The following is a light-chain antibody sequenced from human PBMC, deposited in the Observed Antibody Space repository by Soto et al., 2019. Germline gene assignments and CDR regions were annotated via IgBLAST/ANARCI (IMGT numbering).Light chain of an antibody. V-gene: IGKV1-5*03. CDR1: QTISSW. CDR3: QQYNTYSYT. Sequence: DIQMTQSPSTLSASVGDRVTITCRASQTISSWLAWYQQKPGTAPQLLIYKASTLESGVPSRFSGSGSGTGFTLTISSLQPDDFATYYCQQYNTYSYTVGQGTKVDIK. J-gene: IGKJ2*01. CDR2: KAS.